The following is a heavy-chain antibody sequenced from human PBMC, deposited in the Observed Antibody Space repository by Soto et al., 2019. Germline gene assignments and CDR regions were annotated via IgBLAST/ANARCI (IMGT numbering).Heavy chain of an antibody. V-gene: IGHV3-30*03. J-gene: IGHJ4*02. CDR1: GFTFSSYG. D-gene: IGHD2-15*01. Sequence: QVQLVESGGGVVQPGRSLRLSCAASGFTFSSYGMHWVRQAPGKGLEWVAVISYDGSNKYYADSVKGRFTISRDNSKNTLYLQMNSLRAEDTAVYYCARDCSGGSCYFEGSFDYWGQGTLVTVSS. CDR2: ISYDGSNK. CDR3: ARDCSGGSCYFEGSFDY.